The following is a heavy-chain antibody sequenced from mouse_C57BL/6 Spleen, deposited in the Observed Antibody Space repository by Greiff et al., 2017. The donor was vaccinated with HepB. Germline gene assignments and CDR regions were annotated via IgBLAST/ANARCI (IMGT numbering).Heavy chain of an antibody. CDR2: ISDGGSYT. CDR3: ARVRGYGSSFAY. Sequence: EVMLVESGGGLVKPGGSLKLSCAASGFTFSSYAMSWVRQTPEKRLEWVATISDGGSYTYYPDNVKGRFTISRDNAKNNLYLQLSHLKSEDTAMYYCARVRGYGSSFAYWGQGTLVTVSA. V-gene: IGHV5-4*03. J-gene: IGHJ3*01. D-gene: IGHD1-1*01. CDR1: GFTFSSYA.